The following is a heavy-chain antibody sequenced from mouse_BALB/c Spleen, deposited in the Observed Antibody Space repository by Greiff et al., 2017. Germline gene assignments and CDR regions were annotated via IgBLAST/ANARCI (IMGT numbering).Heavy chain of an antibody. CDR2: ISSGGSYT. CDR3: ARRGGYGNPLAY. CDR1: GFTFSSYG. D-gene: IGHD2-1*01. J-gene: IGHJ3*01. Sequence: EVKVVESGGDLVKPGGSLKLSCAASGFTFSSYGMSWVRQTPDKRLEWVATISSGGSYTYYPDSVKGRFTISRDNAKNTLYLQMSSLKSEDTAMYYCARRGGYGNPLAYWGQGTLVTVSA. V-gene: IGHV5-6*02.